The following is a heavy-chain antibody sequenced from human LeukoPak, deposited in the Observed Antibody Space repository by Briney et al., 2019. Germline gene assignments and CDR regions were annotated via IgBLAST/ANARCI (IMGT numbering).Heavy chain of an antibody. Sequence: GASVKVSCKASGGTFSSYAISWVRQAPGQGLEWMGRIIPILGIANYAQKFQGRVTITADKSTSTAYMELSSLRSEDTAVYYCARGDITTQGALDYWGQGTLVTVSS. CDR3: ARGDITTQGALDY. D-gene: IGHD3-3*01. J-gene: IGHJ4*02. V-gene: IGHV1-69*04. CDR1: GGTFSSYA. CDR2: IIPILGIA.